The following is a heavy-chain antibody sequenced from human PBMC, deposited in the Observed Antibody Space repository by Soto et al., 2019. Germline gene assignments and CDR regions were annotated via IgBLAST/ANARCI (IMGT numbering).Heavy chain of an antibody. Sequence: PGGSLRLSCAASGFTFSSYGMHWVRQAPGKGLEWVAVISYDGSNKYYADSVKGRFTISRDNSKNTLYLQMNSLRAEDTAVYYCAKDFGSVAGPSLDYWGQGTLVTVSS. V-gene: IGHV3-30*18. J-gene: IGHJ4*02. CDR3: AKDFGSVAGPSLDY. CDR1: GFTFSSYG. CDR2: ISYDGSNK. D-gene: IGHD6-19*01.